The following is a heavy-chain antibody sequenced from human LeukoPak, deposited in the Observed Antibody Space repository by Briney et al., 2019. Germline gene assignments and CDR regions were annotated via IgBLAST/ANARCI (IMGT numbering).Heavy chain of an antibody. CDR2: ISAYNGNT. V-gene: IGHV1-18*01. CDR3: ASPDPTRLRFLDDWAFDI. Sequence: ASVKVSCKASGYTFTSYGISWVRQAPGQGLEWMGWISAYNGNTNYAQKLHGRVTMTTETSTSTAYMELRSLRSDDTAVYYCASPDPTRLRFLDDWAFDIWGQGTMVTVSS. CDR1: GYTFTSYG. D-gene: IGHD3-3*01. J-gene: IGHJ3*02.